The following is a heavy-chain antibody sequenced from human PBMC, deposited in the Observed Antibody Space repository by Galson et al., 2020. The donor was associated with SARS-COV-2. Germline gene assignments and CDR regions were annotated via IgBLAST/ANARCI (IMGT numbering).Heavy chain of an antibody. CDR3: ARESRWELYFDY. CDR2: IYISERT. D-gene: IGHD1-26*01. Sequence: SETLSLTCTVSGGSISSSSYYWSWIRQPAGKGLEWIGRIYISERTNYNPSLKSRVTISADTSKNQFSLRLTSVTAADTAVYYCARESRWELYFDYWVQGSLVTVSS. J-gene: IGHJ4*02. V-gene: IGHV4-61*02. CDR1: GGSISSSSYY.